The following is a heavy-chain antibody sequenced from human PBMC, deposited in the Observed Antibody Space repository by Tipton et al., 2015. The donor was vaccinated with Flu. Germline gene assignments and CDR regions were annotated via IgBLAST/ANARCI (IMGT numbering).Heavy chain of an antibody. V-gene: IGHV3-48*03. CDR2: ISSSGSTI. Sequence: SLRLSCAASGFTFSSYEMNWVRQAPGKGLEWVSYISSSGSTIYYADSVKGRFTISRDNAKNSLYLQMNSLRAEDTAVYYCARAPPLTTYYYGSGSYCLVYWGQGTLVTVSS. CDR3: ARAPPLTTYYYGSGSYCLVY. CDR1: GFTFSSYE. J-gene: IGHJ4*02. D-gene: IGHD3-10*01.